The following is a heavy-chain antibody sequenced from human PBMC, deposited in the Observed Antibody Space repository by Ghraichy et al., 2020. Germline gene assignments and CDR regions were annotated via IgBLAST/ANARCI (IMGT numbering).Heavy chain of an antibody. D-gene: IGHD6-19*01. CDR2: INHSGST. V-gene: IGHV4-34*01. CDR1: GGSFSGYY. Sequence: SETLSLTCAVYGGSFSGYYWSWIRQPPGKGLEWIGEINHSGSTNYNPSLKSRVTISVDTSKNQFSLKLSSVTAADTTVYYCARTRGSGWLIGFRGSRSRYFDYWGQGTLVTVSS. CDR3: ARTRGSGWLIGFRGSRSRYFDY. J-gene: IGHJ4*02.